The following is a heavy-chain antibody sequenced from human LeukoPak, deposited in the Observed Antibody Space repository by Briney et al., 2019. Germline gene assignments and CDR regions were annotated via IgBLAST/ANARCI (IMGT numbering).Heavy chain of an antibody. CDR1: GDSISSEGYS. J-gene: IGHJ6*02. D-gene: IGHD2-15*01. CDR2: IYHSGST. CDR3: ARETRYCGGGSCYSGMGV. Sequence: SQTLSLTCAVSGDSISSEGYSWSWIRQPPGKGLEWIGYIYHSGSTYYNPSLKSRVTISVDRSKNQFSLNLSSVTAADTAVYYCARETRYCGGGSCYSGMGVWGQGTTVTVSS. V-gene: IGHV4-30-2*01.